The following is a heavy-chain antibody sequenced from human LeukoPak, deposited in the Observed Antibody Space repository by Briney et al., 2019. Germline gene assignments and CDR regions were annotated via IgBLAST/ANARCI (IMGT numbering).Heavy chain of an antibody. J-gene: IGHJ4*02. CDR3: ASPHFYYGSGSYSPFDY. CDR1: GGSISSGGYS. CDR2: IYYSGST. V-gene: IGHV4-30-4*07. Sequence: PSETLSLTCAVSGGSISSGGYSWSWIRQPPGKGLEWIGYIYYSGSTYYNPSLKSRVTISVDTSKNQFSLKLSSVTAADTAVYYCASPHFYYGSGSYSPFDYWGQGTLVTVSS. D-gene: IGHD3-10*01.